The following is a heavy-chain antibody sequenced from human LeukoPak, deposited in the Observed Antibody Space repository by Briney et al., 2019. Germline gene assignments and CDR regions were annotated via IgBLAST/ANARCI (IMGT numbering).Heavy chain of an antibody. Sequence: GGSLRLSCAASGFTSSSYWMSWVRQAPGKGLEWVANIKQDGSEKYYVDSVKGRFTISRDNAKNSLYLQMSSLRAEDTAVYYCARGPPYSSSWYLDYWGQGTLVTVSS. CDR3: ARGPPYSSSWYLDY. V-gene: IGHV3-7*01. CDR1: GFTSSSYW. D-gene: IGHD6-13*01. CDR2: IKQDGSEK. J-gene: IGHJ4*02.